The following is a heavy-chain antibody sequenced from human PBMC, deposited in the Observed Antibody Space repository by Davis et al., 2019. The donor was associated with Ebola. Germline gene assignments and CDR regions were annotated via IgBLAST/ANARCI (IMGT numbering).Heavy chain of an antibody. J-gene: IGHJ5*02. CDR1: GGSISSYY. D-gene: IGHD2-21*02. CDR2: IYYSGST. Sequence: PSETLSLTCTVSGGSISSYYWSWIRQPPGKGLEWIGYIYYSGSTNYNPSLKSRVTISVDTSKNQFSLKLSSVTAADTAVYYCARAYCGGDCYSGLRNNWFDPWGQGTLVTVSS. V-gene: IGHV4-59*12. CDR3: ARAYCGGDCYSGLRNNWFDP.